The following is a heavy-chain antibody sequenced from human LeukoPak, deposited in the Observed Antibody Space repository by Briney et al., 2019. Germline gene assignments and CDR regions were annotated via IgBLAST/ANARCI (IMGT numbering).Heavy chain of an antibody. D-gene: IGHD1-26*01. CDR2: ISSSSSSTI. CDR1: GFTFSTYS. Sequence: GGSLRLSCAASGFTFSTYSMNWVRQAPGKGLEWVSYISSSSSSTIYYTDSVRGRFTISRDNVKNSLYLQMNSLRAEDTAVYYCARGGSYYNEAFDIWGQGTMVTVSS. V-gene: IGHV3-48*01. CDR3: ARGGSYYNEAFDI. J-gene: IGHJ3*02.